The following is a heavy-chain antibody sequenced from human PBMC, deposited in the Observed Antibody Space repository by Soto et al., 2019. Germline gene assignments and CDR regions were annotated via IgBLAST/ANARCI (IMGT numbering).Heavy chain of an antibody. V-gene: IGHV1-69*13. CDR2: IIPIFGTA. Sequence: SVQVSCKASGCTFSSFAISWVRQAPGQRLEWMGGIIPIFGTANYAQKFQGRVTITADESTSTAYMELSSLRSEDTAVYYCAREDNGSGNFYYYYGMDVWGQGTTVTVSS. CDR1: GCTFSSFA. J-gene: IGHJ6*02. D-gene: IGHD3-10*01. CDR3: AREDNGSGNFYYYYGMDV.